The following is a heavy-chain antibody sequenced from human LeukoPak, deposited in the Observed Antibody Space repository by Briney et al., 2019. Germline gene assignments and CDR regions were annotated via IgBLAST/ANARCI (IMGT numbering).Heavy chain of an antibody. CDR1: GYTFTGYY. CDR3: ARDSHYSGSYYVRAFDI. D-gene: IGHD1-26*01. V-gene: IGHV1-2*02. CDR2: INPNSGGT. J-gene: IGHJ3*02. Sequence: ASVKVSCKASGYTFTGYYMHWVRQAPRQGLEWTGWINPNSGGTHYAQKFQGRVTMTRDTSISTAYMELSRLRSDDTAVYYCARDSHYSGSYYVRAFDIWGQGTMVTVSS.